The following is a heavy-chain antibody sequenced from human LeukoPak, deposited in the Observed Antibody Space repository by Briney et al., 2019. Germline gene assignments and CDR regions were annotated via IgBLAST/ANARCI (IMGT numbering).Heavy chain of an antibody. Sequence: KPSETLSLTCTVSGGSISPSYWSWIRPPPGKGLEWIGNSYYTGSTNYNPSLKSRVTVSVDSSNNQFSLKLRSVTAADTAVYYCARVRRFSGYYNVYFDYWGQGTLVTVSS. CDR2: SYYTGST. V-gene: IGHV4-59*01. CDR1: GGSISPSY. D-gene: IGHD3-3*01. CDR3: ARVRRFSGYYNVYFDY. J-gene: IGHJ4*02.